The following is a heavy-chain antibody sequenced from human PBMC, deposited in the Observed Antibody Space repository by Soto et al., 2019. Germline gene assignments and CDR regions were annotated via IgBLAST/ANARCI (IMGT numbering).Heavy chain of an antibody. D-gene: IGHD6-6*01. CDR3: ARAAEYSSSTIAFDI. V-gene: IGHV4-30-2*01. CDR2: IYHSGST. CDR1: GGSISSGCYS. J-gene: IGHJ3*02. Sequence: TLSIACAVSGGSISSGCYSWSWIRQPPGKGLEWIWYIYHSGSTYYNPSLKIRVTIAVDRSKNQFSLKLISVTAAHTPVYYCARAAEYSSSTIAFDIWGQGTMGPVS.